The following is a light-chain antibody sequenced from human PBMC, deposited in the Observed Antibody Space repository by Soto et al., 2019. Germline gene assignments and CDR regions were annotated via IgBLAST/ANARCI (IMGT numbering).Light chain of an antibody. V-gene: IGKV3-20*01. Sequence: EIVLTQSPGTLSLSPGERATLSCRASQSVSDTYLAWYQQKPGQPPSLLFYGACNRATGIPDRFSGSGSGTDFTLTVSRLEPEDFAVYYCQFGTLVWTFGQGTKVEIK. CDR3: QFGTLVWT. CDR1: QSVSDTY. CDR2: GAC. J-gene: IGKJ1*01.